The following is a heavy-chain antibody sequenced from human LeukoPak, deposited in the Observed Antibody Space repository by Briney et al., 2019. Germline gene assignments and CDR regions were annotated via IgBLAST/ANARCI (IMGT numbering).Heavy chain of an antibody. CDR2: IKQDGSEK. V-gene: IGHV3-7*04. D-gene: IGHD5-24*01. Sequence: PGGSLRLSCAASGFTFSSYWMSWVRQAPGKGLEWVANIKQDGSEKYYVDSVKGRFTISRDNAKNSLYLQMNSLRAEDTAVYYCARGDGYNEGPFDYWGQGTLVTVSS. CDR1: GFTFSSYW. CDR3: ARGDGYNEGPFDY. J-gene: IGHJ4*02.